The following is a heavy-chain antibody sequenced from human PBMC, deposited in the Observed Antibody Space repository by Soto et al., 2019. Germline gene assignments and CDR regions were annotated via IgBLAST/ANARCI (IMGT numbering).Heavy chain of an antibody. CDR3: ARDRGWRDAFDI. CDR2: ISYDGSNK. V-gene: IGHV3-30-3*01. Sequence: PGGPLRLSCAASGFTFSSYAMHWVRQAPGKGLEWVAVISYDGSNKYYADSVKGRFTISRDNSKNTLYLQMNSLRAEDTAVYYCARDRGWRDAFDIWGQGTMVTVSS. CDR1: GFTFSSYA. D-gene: IGHD6-19*01. J-gene: IGHJ3*02.